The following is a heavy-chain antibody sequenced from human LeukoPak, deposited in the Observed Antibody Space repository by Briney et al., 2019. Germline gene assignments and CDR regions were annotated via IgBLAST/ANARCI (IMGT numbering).Heavy chain of an antibody. V-gene: IGHV3-23*01. CDR3: AKAIHYLDRWDAFDV. J-gene: IGHJ3*01. D-gene: IGHD2-2*03. Sequence: PGGSLRLSCVGSGFIFSSYDMGWVRQAPGKGLEWVSSISRAGDRTYYEDSVKGRFTISRDSSEDTLDLQMDSLRAEDTAIYYCAKAIHYLDRWDAFDVWGRGTMVIVSS. CDR1: GFIFSSYD. CDR2: ISRAGDRT.